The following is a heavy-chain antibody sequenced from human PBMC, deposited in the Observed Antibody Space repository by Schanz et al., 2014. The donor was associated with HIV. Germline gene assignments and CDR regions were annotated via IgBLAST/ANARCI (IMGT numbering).Heavy chain of an antibody. V-gene: IGHV1-18*01. CDR1: GYTFASYG. Sequence: HVQLVQSGAEMKKPGASVKVSCKTSGYTFASYGITWVRQAPGQGLDWVGWISPYNGDRKYDQKFQGRVTLTTDTSTNTAYMELSSLRSDDTAVYYCARMSPSSTSYGDAFDVWGQGTMITVSS. CDR3: ARMSPSSTSYGDAFDV. J-gene: IGHJ3*01. CDR2: ISPYNGDR. D-gene: IGHD2-2*01.